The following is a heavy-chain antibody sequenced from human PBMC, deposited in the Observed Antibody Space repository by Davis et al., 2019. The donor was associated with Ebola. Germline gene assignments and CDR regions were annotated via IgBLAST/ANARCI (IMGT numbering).Heavy chain of an antibody. CDR1: GGSIISSSFY. V-gene: IGHV4-39*07. CDR2: ISYSGSA. J-gene: IGHJ6*04. Sequence: MPSETLSLTCTVSGGSIISSSFYWGWIRQPPGKGLEWIGSISYSGSAYYNPSLKSRVTISVDTSKNQFSLKLSSVTAADTAVYYCARAPGGAVAAYIYYYYGMDVWGKGTTVTVSS. D-gene: IGHD6-19*01. CDR3: ARAPGGAVAAYIYYYYGMDV.